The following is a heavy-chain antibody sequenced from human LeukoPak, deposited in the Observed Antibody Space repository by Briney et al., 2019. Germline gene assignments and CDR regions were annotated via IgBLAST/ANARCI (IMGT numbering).Heavy chain of an antibody. CDR2: ISSSRSYK. CDR3: ASGVGVTSDYFDY. CDR1: GFTFSSYT. Sequence: GGSLRLSCAASGFTFSSYTMNWVRQAPGKGLEWVSSISSSRSYKYYADSVKGRFPISRDNAKNSLYLQMNTLRAEDTAVYYCASGVGVTSDYFDYWGQGTLVTV. D-gene: IGHD3-3*01. V-gene: IGHV3-21*01. J-gene: IGHJ4*02.